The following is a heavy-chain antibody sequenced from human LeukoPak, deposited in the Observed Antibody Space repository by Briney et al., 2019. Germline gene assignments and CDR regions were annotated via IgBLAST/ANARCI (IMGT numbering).Heavy chain of an antibody. Sequence: GGSLRLSCAASGFTFSSYSMNWVRQAPGKGLEWVSSISSSSSYIYYADSVKGRFTISRDNAKNSLYLQMNSLRAEDTAVYYCARDSDDILTGYYPPGTIDYWGQGTLVTVSS. CDR1: GFTFSSYS. CDR3: ARDSDDILTGYYPPGTIDY. D-gene: IGHD3-9*01. J-gene: IGHJ4*02. V-gene: IGHV3-21*01. CDR2: ISSSSSYI.